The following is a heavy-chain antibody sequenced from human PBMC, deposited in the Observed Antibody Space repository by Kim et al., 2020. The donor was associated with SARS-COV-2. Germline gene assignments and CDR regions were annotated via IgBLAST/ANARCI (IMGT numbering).Heavy chain of an antibody. CDR1: GFTFSSYE. CDR2: ISSSGSTI. D-gene: IGHD2-21*01. CDR3: ARVFEAPARFLVAPREYFDL. J-gene: IGHJ2*01. Sequence: GGSLRLSCAASGFTFSSYEMNWVRQAPGKGLEWVSYISSSGSTIYYADSVKGRFTISRDNAKNSLYLQMNSLRAEDTAVYYCARVFEAPARFLVAPREYFDLWGRGTLVTVSS. V-gene: IGHV3-48*03.